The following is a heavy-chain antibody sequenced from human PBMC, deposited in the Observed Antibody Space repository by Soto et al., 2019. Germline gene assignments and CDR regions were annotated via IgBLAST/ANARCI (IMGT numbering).Heavy chain of an antibody. CDR1: NETLTTYG. J-gene: IGHJ6*02. V-gene: IGHV1-18*01. D-gene: IGHD6-6*01. CDR2: VSGYSGHS. CDR3: ARDSSSSGSYYGMDV. Sequence: QVHLVQSGAEVKKPGASVKVSCKASNETLTTYGISWVRQAPGQGLEWMGWVSGYSGHSSSAQEFQDRVIMTTDTSTNTAYMQLRSLTSDDSAVYFCARDSSSSGSYYGMDVWGQGTTVTVSS.